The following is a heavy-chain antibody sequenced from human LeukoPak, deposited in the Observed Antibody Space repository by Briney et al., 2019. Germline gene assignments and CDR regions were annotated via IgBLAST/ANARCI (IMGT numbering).Heavy chain of an antibody. CDR3: ARGMYYYDSSGYSDMDV. CDR2: IGTAGDT. Sequence: GGSLRLSCAASGFTFSSYDMHWVRQATGKGLEWVSAIGTAGDTYYPGSVKGRFTISRENAKNSLYLQMNSLRAGDTAVYYCARGMYYYDSSGYSDMDVWGQGTTVTVSS. J-gene: IGHJ6*02. D-gene: IGHD3-22*01. V-gene: IGHV3-13*01. CDR1: GFTFSSYD.